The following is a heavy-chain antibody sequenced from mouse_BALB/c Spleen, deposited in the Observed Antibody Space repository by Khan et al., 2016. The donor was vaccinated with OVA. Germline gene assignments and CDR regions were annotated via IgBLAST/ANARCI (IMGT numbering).Heavy chain of an antibody. V-gene: IGHV6-6*02. CDR2: IRLKSNNYAT. D-gene: IGHD1-2*01. CDR3: TGATATNFDY. Sequence: QLEESGGGLVQPGGSMKLSCVASGFTFSNYWMNWVRQSPEKGLEWVAEIRLKSNNYATHYAESVKGRFTISRDDSKSSVYLQMNNLRAEDTGIYYCTGATATNFDYWGQGTTLTVSS. CDR1: GFTFSNYW. J-gene: IGHJ2*01.